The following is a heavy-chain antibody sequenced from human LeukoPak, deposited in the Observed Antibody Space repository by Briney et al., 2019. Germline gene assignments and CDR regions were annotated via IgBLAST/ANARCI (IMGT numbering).Heavy chain of an antibody. J-gene: IGHJ6*03. CDR2: IKQDGSEK. D-gene: IGHD3-10*01. CDR1: GFTFSSYW. V-gene: IGHV3-7*01. Sequence: PGGSLRLSCAASGFTFSSYWMSWVRQAPGKGLEWVANIKQDGSEKYYVDSVKGRFTISRDNAMNSLYLQMNSLRAEDTAVYYCARDASRKNMVRGVLYYMDVWGKGTTVTVS. CDR3: ARDASRKNMVRGVLYYMDV.